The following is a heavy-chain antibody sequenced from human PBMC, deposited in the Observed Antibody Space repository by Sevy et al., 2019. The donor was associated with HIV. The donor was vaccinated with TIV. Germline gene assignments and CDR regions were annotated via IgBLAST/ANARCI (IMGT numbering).Heavy chain of an antibody. CDR3: ASLYSSGWYGTGYYYGMDV. V-gene: IGHV3-7*01. CDR2: IKQDGSEK. Sequence: GGSLRLSCAASGFTFSSYWMSWVRHAPGKGLEWVANIKQDGSEKYYVASVKGRFTISRDNAKNSLYLQMNSLRAEDTAVYYCASLYSSGWYGTGYYYGMDVWGQGTTVTVSS. J-gene: IGHJ6*02. CDR1: GFTFSSYW. D-gene: IGHD6-19*01.